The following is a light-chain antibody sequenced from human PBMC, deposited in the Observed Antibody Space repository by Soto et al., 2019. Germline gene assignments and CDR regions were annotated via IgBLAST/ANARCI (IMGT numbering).Light chain of an antibody. V-gene: IGKV1-39*01. CDR1: QTISGH. CDR2: AAS. J-gene: IGKJ5*01. CDR3: QQSYSPPPVT. Sequence: DIQVTQSPSSLSASVGDRVIITCRASQTISGHLNWYQQKPGKAPNLLVYAASSLQSGVPSRFTGSGSGTDFTLTISSLQPEDFATYYCQQSYSPPPVTFGQGTRLEIK.